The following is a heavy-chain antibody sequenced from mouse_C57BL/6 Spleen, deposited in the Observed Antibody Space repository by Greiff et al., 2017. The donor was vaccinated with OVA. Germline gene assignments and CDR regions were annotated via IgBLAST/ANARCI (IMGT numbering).Heavy chain of an antibody. Sequence: QVQLQQSGPELVKPGASVKISCKASGYAFSSSWMNWVKQRPGKGLEWIGRIYPGDGDTNYNGKFKGKATLTADKSSSTAYMQLSSLTSEDSAVYFCARWDSNSGMDDWGQGTSVTVSS. CDR1: GYAFSSSW. V-gene: IGHV1-82*01. CDR2: IYPGDGDT. D-gene: IGHD2-5*01. CDR3: ARWDSNSGMDD. J-gene: IGHJ4*01.